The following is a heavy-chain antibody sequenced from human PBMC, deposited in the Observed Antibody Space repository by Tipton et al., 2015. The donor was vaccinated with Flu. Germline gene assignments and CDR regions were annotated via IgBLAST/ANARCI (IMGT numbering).Heavy chain of an antibody. Sequence: TLSLTCTVSGDSISTSSYFWGWIRQPPGKGLEWIGNIFYTGSIYSNPSLQSRLTISVDTSKSQFSPSLSSVTAADTAMYYCARFRLFGSGSHFDSWGQGTRVTVSA. CDR2: IFYTGSI. CDR1: GDSISTSSYF. D-gene: IGHD3-10*01. CDR3: ARFRLFGSGSHFDS. J-gene: IGHJ4*02. V-gene: IGHV4-39*07.